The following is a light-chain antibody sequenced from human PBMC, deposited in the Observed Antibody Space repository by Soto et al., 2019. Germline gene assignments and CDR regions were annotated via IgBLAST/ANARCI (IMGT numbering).Light chain of an antibody. CDR3: QQYGGSPRT. J-gene: IGKJ1*01. CDR2: GAS. CDR1: QSINSF. Sequence: IVMTQSPATLSLSPGEGATLSCRASQSINSFLAWYQQRRGQAPRLLIHGASNRATGIPDRFSGSGSGTDFTLTISRLEPEDFAVYYCQQYGGSPRTFGQGTKVDIK. V-gene: IGKV3-20*01.